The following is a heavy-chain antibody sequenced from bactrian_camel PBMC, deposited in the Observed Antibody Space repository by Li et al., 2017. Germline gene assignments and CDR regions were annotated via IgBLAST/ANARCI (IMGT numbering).Heavy chain of an antibody. CDR2: IDTDESKT. CDR1: GFDFSTYA. D-gene: IGHD5*01. CDR3: AKLGTRWSEFPY. V-gene: IGHV3-2*01. Sequence: HVQLVESGGDLVQPGGSLTLSCAASGFDFSTYAMSWARQARGKGLEWVSSIDTDESKTYYRDSVKGRFTISRDNAKNTLYLQLNSLKTEDTAMYYCAKLGTRWSEFPYWGQGTQVTVS. J-gene: IGHJ4*01.